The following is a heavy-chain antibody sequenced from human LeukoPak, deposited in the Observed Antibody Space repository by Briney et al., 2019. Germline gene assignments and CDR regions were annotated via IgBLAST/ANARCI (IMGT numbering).Heavy chain of an antibody. Sequence: SETLSLTCTVSGGSISSYYWSWIRQPPGKGLEWIGYIYYSGSTNYNPSLKSRVTISVDTSKNQFSLKLSSVTAADTAVYYCARVGIAARRGAFDIWGQGTMVTVSS. J-gene: IGHJ3*02. CDR2: IYYSGST. CDR1: GGSISSYY. V-gene: IGHV4-59*12. D-gene: IGHD6-6*01. CDR3: ARVGIAARRGAFDI.